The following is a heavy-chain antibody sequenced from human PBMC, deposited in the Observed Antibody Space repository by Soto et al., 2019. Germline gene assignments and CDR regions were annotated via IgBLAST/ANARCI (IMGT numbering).Heavy chain of an antibody. V-gene: IGHV3-30*18. Sequence: GSLRLSCAASGFTFSSYGMHWVRQAPGKGLEWVAVISYDGSNKYYADSVKGRFTISRDNSKNTLYLQMNSLRAEDTAVYYCAKTPDYDFWSGFGERLNAHYYYYGMDVWGQGTTVTVSS. CDR2: ISYDGSNK. CDR3: AKTPDYDFWSGFGERLNAHYYYYGMDV. D-gene: IGHD3-3*01. CDR1: GFTFSSYG. J-gene: IGHJ6*02.